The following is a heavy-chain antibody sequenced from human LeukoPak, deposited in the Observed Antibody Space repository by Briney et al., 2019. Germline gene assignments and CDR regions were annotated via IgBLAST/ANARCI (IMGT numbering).Heavy chain of an antibody. V-gene: IGHV4-4*02. CDR1: GGSISSSNW. Sequence: PSGTLSLTCAVSGGSISSSNWWSWVRQPPGKGLEWIGEIYHSGSTNYNPSLKSRVTISVDKSKNQFSPKLSSVTAADTAVYYCARDGYGDYYGMDVWGQGTTVTVSS. J-gene: IGHJ6*02. D-gene: IGHD4-17*01. CDR3: ARDGYGDYYGMDV. CDR2: IYHSGST.